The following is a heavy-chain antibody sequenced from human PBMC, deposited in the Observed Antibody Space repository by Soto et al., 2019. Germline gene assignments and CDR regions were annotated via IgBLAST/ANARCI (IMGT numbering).Heavy chain of an antibody. CDR2: VNEDGTEK. D-gene: IGHD1-26*01. V-gene: IGHV3-7*01. CDR3: SNTWV. J-gene: IGHJ4*02. CDR1: GFSFSTYW. Sequence: EVQMVESGGGLVQPGGSLRLSCAASGFSFSTYWMYWVRQAPGKGLEWVANVNEDGTEKNYVDSVKGRFTIARDNAKNSMYLQMKSLRAEDTAVYYCSNTWVGGQGTLVTVSS.